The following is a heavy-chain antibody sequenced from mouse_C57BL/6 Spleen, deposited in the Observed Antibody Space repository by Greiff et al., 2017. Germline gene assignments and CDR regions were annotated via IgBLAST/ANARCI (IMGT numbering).Heavy chain of an antibody. CDR3: ARGPPQIYYDYDGYFDY. CDR2: INPSTGGT. J-gene: IGHJ2*01. V-gene: IGHV1-42*01. Sequence: VQLQQSGPELVKPGASVKISCKASGYSFTGYYMNWVKQSPEKSLEWIGEINPSTGGTTYDQKFKAKATLTVDKSSSTAYMQRKSLTSEDSAVXYCARGPPQIYYDYDGYFDYWGQGTTLTVSS. D-gene: IGHD2-4*01. CDR1: GYSFTGYY.